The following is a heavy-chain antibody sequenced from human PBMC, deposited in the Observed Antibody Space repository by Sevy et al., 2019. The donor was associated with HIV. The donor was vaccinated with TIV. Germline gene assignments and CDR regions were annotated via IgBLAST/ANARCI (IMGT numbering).Heavy chain of an antibody. J-gene: IGHJ6*02. CDR2: ISYDGRNK. CDR1: GIIFTTSG. CDR3: AKDFTGYNGIDV. Sequence: GGSLRLSCAVSGIIFTTSGMHWVRQAPGKGLEWVAVISYDGRNKFYGDSVKGRFTISRDNSKNILFLQMNSLRAEDTAFYYCAKDFTGYNGIDVWGQGTMVTVSS. V-gene: IGHV3-30*18. D-gene: IGHD3-9*01.